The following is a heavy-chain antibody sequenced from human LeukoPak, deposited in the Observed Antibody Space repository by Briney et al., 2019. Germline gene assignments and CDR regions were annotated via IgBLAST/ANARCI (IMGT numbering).Heavy chain of an antibody. D-gene: IGHD6-19*01. CDR2: ISWNSGSI. Sequence: GGSLRLSCAASGFTFDDYAMHWVRQAPGKGLEWVSGISWNSGSIGYADSVKGRFTISRDNAKNSLYLQMNSLRAEDTALYYCAKVLSSGWLDNVDYWGQGTLVTVSS. CDR3: AKVLSSGWLDNVDY. J-gene: IGHJ4*02. V-gene: IGHV3-9*01. CDR1: GFTFDDYA.